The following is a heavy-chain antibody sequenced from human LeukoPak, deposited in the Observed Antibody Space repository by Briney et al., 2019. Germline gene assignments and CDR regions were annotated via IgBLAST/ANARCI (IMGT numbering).Heavy chain of an antibody. CDR2: IYHSGST. CDR3: ARGNCSSTSCYIAFDI. J-gene: IGHJ3*02. Sequence: PSQTLSLTCTVFGGSISSGGYYWSWIRQPPGKGLEWIGYIYHSGSTYYNPSLKSRATISVDRSKNQFSLKLSSVTAADTAVYYCARGNCSSTSCYIAFDIWGQGTMVTVSS. V-gene: IGHV4-30-2*01. D-gene: IGHD2-2*02. CDR1: GGSISSGGYY.